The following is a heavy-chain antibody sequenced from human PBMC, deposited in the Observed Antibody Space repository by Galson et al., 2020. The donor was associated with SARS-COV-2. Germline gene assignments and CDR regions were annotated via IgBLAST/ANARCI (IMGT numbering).Heavy chain of an antibody. V-gene: IGHV1-69*06. Sequence: SVKVSCKASGGTFSSYAISWVRQAPGQGLEWMGGIIPIFGTANYAQKFQGRVTITADKSTSTAYMELSSLRSEDTAVYYCARDQHGGKRGYSYGPWKYYFDYWGQGTLVTVSS. CDR1: GGTFSSYA. J-gene: IGHJ4*02. CDR2: IIPIFGTA. CDR3: ARDQHGGKRGYSYGPWKYYFDY. D-gene: IGHD5-18*01.